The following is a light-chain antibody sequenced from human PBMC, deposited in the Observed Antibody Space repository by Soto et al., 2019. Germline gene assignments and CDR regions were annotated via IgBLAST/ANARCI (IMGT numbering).Light chain of an antibody. Sequence: SYELTQPLSVSVALGQTARITCGGNNIGSKNVHWYQQKPGQAPVLVIYRDSNRPSGIPERFSGSNSGNTATLTISRAQAGDEADYYFQVWDSRTARVFGGGTKLTVL. V-gene: IGLV3-9*01. CDR1: NIGSKN. J-gene: IGLJ3*02. CDR2: RDS. CDR3: QVWDSRTARV.